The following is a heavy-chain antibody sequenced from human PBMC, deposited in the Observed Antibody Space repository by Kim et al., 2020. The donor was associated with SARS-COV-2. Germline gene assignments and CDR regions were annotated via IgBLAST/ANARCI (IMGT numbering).Heavy chain of an antibody. Sequence: GSTNNYADSGKGRFTISRDNAKNSRYLQMNSLRAEDAAVYYCASLLSNFVYWGQGTLVTVSS. D-gene: IGHD4-4*01. CDR3: ASLLSNFVY. V-gene: IGHV3-48*03. CDR2: GSTN. J-gene: IGHJ4*02.